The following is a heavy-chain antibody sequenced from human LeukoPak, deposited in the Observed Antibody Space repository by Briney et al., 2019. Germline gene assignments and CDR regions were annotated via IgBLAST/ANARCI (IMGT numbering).Heavy chain of an antibody. J-gene: IGHJ6*03. CDR2: ISAYNGNT. CDR1: GYTFTSYG. D-gene: IGHD6-13*01. CDR3: ARGAAEQQLTWVYYYMDV. Sequence: GASVKVSCKASGYTFTSYGISWVRQAPGQGLEWMGWISAYNGNTNYAQKLQGRVTMTTDTSTSTAYMELRSLRSDDTAVYHCARGAAEQQLTWVYYYMDVWGKGTTVTVSS. V-gene: IGHV1-18*01.